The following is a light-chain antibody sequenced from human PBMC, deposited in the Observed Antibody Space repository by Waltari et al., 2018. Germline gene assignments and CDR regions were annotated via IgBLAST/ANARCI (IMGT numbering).Light chain of an antibody. J-gene: IGLJ2*01. CDR1: SSDVAGYNY. CDR3: SSYTNSNTLV. CDR2: DVS. V-gene: IGLV2-14*03. Sequence: QSALTQPASVSGSPGQSITIPCPGTSSDVAGYNYISLYQQPPGKAPQHMIYDVSNRPSGVSHRFSGSKSGNSASLTISGLQAEDEADYYCSSYTNSNTLVFGGGTNLTVL.